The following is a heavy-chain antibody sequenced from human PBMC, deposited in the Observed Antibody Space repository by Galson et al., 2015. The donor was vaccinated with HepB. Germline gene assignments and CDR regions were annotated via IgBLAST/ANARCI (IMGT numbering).Heavy chain of an antibody. CDR3: ARVSPDYYSAMDV. CDR2: INLNTGGT. V-gene: IGHV1-2*06. CDR1: GYTFTGYY. J-gene: IGHJ6*02. Sequence: SVKVSCKASGYTFTGYYIHWVRQAPGQGLEWMGRINLNTGGTKFAQRFQGRVTMARDTSVSTAYMELNRLRSDDTAVYYCARVSPDYYSAMDVWGQGTTVTVSS.